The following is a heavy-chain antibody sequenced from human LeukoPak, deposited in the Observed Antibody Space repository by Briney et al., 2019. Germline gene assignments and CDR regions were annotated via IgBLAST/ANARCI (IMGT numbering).Heavy chain of an antibody. J-gene: IGHJ4*02. CDR3: ARENYDSSGYYYGGFDY. CDR2: INTSGGST. CDR1: GFTFSSYG. Sequence: GGTLRLSCAASGFTFSSYGMSWVRQAPGKGLEWVSAINTSGGSTYYADSVKGRFTISRDNSKNTLYLQMNSLRAEDAAVYYCARENYDSSGYYYGGFDYWGQGTLVTVSS. D-gene: IGHD3-22*01. V-gene: IGHV3-23*01.